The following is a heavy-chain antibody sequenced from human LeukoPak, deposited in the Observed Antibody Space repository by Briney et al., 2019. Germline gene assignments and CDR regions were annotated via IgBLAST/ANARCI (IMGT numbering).Heavy chain of an antibody. CDR3: ARDPSRGYSGYVAFDI. Sequence: PSETLSLTCTVSGGSISSYYWSWIRQPPGKGLEWIGYIYYSGSTNYNPSLKSRVTISVDTSKNQFSLELSSVTAADTAVYYCARDPSRGYSGYVAFDIWGQGTMVTVSS. J-gene: IGHJ3*02. CDR1: GGSISSYY. D-gene: IGHD5-12*01. CDR2: IYYSGST. V-gene: IGHV4-59*01.